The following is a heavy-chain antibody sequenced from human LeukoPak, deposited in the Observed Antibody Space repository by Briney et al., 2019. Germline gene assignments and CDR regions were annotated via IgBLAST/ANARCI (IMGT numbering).Heavy chain of an antibody. CDR3: AKNRYYGSGSYGWFDP. CDR1: GFTFSSYA. V-gene: IGHV3-23*01. Sequence: PGGSLRLSCAASGFTFSSYAMHWVRQAPGKGLEWVSVISGNGASTYYADSVKGRFTISRDNSKNTLFLQMNSLRAEDTAIYYCAKNRYYGSGSYGWFDPWGQGSLVTVSS. D-gene: IGHD3-10*01. J-gene: IGHJ5*02. CDR2: ISGNGAST.